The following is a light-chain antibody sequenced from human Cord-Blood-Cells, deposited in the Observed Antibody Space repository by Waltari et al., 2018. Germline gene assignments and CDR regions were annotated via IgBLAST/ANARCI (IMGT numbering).Light chain of an antibody. CDR1: QSISSY. CDR2: AAS. Sequence: DIQMTQSPSSLSASVGDRVTITCRASQSISSYLNWYQQKPGNAPKLLIYAASSLQSGVPSRLSGSGSGTDFTLTISSLQPEDFATYYCQQSYSTPHSFGQGTKLEIK. J-gene: IGKJ2*03. V-gene: IGKV1-39*01. CDR3: QQSYSTPHS.